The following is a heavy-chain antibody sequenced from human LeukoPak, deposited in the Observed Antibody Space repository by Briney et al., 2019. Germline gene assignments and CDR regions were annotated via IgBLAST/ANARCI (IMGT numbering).Heavy chain of an antibody. CDR2: INHSGST. CDR1: GGSFSGYY. V-gene: IGHV4-34*01. J-gene: IGHJ4*02. D-gene: IGHD2-15*01. Sequence: SETLSLTCAVYGGSFSGYYWSWIRQPPGKGLEWIGEINHSGSTNYNPSLKSRVTISVDTSKNQFSLKLSSVTAADTAVYYCARSMVVAATKRSRDASKQVSAIGYWGQGTLVTVSS. CDR3: ARSMVVAATKRSRDASKQVSAIGY.